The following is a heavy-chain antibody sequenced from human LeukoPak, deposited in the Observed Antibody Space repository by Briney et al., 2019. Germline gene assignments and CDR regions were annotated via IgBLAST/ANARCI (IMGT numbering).Heavy chain of an antibody. CDR3: AKGQSGSYGGVFGY. CDR1: GFTFSSYA. V-gene: IGHV3-23*01. CDR2: ISASGGST. Sequence: GGSLRLSCAASGFTFSSYAMSWVRQAPGKGLDWVSVISASGGSTYYADSVKGRFTISRDNSKNTLYLQMNGLRAEDTAVYYCAKGQSGSYGGVFGYWGQGTLVTVSS. D-gene: IGHD1-26*01. J-gene: IGHJ4*02.